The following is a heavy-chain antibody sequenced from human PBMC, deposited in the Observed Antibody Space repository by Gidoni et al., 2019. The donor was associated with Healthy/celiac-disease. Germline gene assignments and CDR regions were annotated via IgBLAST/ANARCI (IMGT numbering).Heavy chain of an antibody. CDR2: MSNSGSTI. D-gene: IGHD2-21*02. V-gene: IGHV3-11*01. Sequence: QVQLVESGGGLVTPGGSLRLSCAASGFTFRAYYMSGIRQAPGKGPEWVSYMSNSGSTIYYADSVKGRFTISRDNAKNSLYLQMNSLRAEDTAVYYCARGVTAIKGYYYYGMDVWGQGTTVTVSS. CDR3: ARGVTAIKGYYYYGMDV. CDR1: GFTFRAYY. J-gene: IGHJ6*02.